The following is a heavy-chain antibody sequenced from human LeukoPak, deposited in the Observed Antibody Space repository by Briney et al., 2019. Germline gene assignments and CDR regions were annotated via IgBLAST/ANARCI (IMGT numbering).Heavy chain of an antibody. CDR2: INPDGRDT. V-gene: IGHV3-7*01. D-gene: IGHD2-21*02. J-gene: IGHJ1*01. CDR1: GFTFNKCW. Sequence: GGSLRLSCVVSGFTFNKCWMNWVRQAPGKGLEWVAHINPDGRDTYYVDSVKGRFTISRDNAQNSMYLQMNSLRVEDTAVYYCTSWGDTTAEYFQRWGQGTLVTVSS. CDR3: TSWGDTTAEYFQR.